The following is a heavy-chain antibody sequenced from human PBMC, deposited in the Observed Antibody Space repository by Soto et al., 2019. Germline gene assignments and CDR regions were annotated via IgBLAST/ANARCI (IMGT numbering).Heavy chain of an antibody. J-gene: IGHJ5*02. Sequence: ASVKVSCKASGYTFTGYYMHWVRQAPGQGLEWMGWINPNSGGTNYAQKFQGRVTMTRDTSISTAYMELSRLRSDDTAVYYCARSRPVLLWFGDPGDWFDPWGQGTLVTVS. D-gene: IGHD3-10*01. CDR2: INPNSGGT. V-gene: IGHV1-2*02. CDR3: ARSRPVLLWFGDPGDWFDP. CDR1: GYTFTGYY.